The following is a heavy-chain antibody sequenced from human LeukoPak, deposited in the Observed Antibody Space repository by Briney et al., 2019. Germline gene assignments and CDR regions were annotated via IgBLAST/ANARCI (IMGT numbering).Heavy chain of an antibody. D-gene: IGHD3-10*01. CDR3: ARGGGGYYGSGSYLIDH. CDR2: ISVYNGNT. V-gene: IGHV1-18*01. Sequence: ASVKVSCKASGYSFRNYDISWVRQAPGQGLEYMGWISVYNGNTNYAQRLQGRVTMTADTSTSTVYMELRSLRSDGTAVYYCARGGGGYYGSGSYLIDHWGQGTLVTVSS. CDR1: GYSFRNYD. J-gene: IGHJ4*02.